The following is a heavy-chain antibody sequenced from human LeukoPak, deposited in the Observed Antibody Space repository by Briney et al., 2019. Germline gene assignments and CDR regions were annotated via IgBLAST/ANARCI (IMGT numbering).Heavy chain of an antibody. D-gene: IGHD6-13*01. V-gene: IGHV3-53*01. CDR3: ARDLASSSSWPTPGY. Sequence: GGSLRLSCAASGFTFSSYWMHWVRQAPGKGLEWVSVIYSGGSTYYADSVKGRFTISRDNSKNTLYLQMNSLRAEDTAVYYCARDLASSSSWPTPGYWGQGTLVTVSS. CDR2: IYSGGST. CDR1: GFTFSSYW. J-gene: IGHJ4*02.